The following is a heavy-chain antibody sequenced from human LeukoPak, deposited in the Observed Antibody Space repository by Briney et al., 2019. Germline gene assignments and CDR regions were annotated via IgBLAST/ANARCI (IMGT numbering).Heavy chain of an antibody. Sequence: RASVKVSCKASGYTFTGYYMHWVRQAPGQGLEWMGWINPNSGGTNYAQKFQGRVTMTRDTSISTAYMELSSLRSDDTAVYFCVRQSSGYFGSDYWGQGTLVTVSS. V-gene: IGHV1-2*02. D-gene: IGHD3-10*01. CDR2: INPNSGGT. CDR3: VRQSSGYFGSDY. CDR1: GYTFTGYY. J-gene: IGHJ4*02.